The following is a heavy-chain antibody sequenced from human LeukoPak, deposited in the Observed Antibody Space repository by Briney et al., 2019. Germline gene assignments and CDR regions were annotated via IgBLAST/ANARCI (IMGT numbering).Heavy chain of an antibody. D-gene: IGHD5-18*01. V-gene: IGHV1-46*01. Sequence: ASVKVSCKASGYTFTSYYMHWVRQAPGQGLEWMGIINPSGGSTSCAQKFQGRVTMTRDTSTSTVYMELSSLRSEDTAVYYCACSQNTAMANDAFDIWGQGTMVTVSS. CDR2: INPSGGST. J-gene: IGHJ3*02. CDR1: GYTFTSYY. CDR3: ACSQNTAMANDAFDI.